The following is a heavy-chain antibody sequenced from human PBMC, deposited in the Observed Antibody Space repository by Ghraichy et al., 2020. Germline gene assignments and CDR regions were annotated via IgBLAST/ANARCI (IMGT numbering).Heavy chain of an antibody. J-gene: IGHJ4*02. D-gene: IGHD3-3*01. CDR3: ARGSDYDFDY. V-gene: IGHV4-30-2*01. CDR1: GGSISGVGYS. CDR2: IYQSGRS. Sequence: SETLSLTCGVSGGSISGVGYSWSWIRQPPGKGLEWVGYIYQSGRSSYNPSLKSRVSISVDTSKNQFSLELNSVTAADTAVYYCARGSDYDFDYWGQGALVTVSS.